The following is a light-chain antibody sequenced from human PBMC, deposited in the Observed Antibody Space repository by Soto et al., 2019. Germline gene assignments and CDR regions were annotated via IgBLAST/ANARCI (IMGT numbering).Light chain of an antibody. CDR3: HQDNNWPLT. CDR1: QSVSSN. J-gene: IGKJ4*01. Sequence: EIVMTQSPATLSVSPGERATLSCRASQSVSSNLAWYQQKPGQAPRLLIYGASTRATGIPARFSGSGSGTAFTLTISSLQSEDFAVYYFHQDNNWPLTFGGGTKGEIK. CDR2: GAS. V-gene: IGKV3-15*01.